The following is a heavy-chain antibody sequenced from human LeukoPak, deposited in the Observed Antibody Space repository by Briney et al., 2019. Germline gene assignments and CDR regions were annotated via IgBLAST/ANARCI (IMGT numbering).Heavy chain of an antibody. CDR3: ASGYSGGSYGIDY. D-gene: IGHD6-19*01. CDR1: GVTLSSYA. Sequence: GGSLRLSCAAAGVTLSSYAMSWARQAPGKGLEWVSGISSSGSGGNTYYADSVKGRFTISRDNSKNTLYLQMNSLRDEDTAVYHCASGYSGGSYGIDYWGQGTLVIVSS. J-gene: IGHJ4*02. V-gene: IGHV3-23*01. CDR2: ISSSGSGGNT.